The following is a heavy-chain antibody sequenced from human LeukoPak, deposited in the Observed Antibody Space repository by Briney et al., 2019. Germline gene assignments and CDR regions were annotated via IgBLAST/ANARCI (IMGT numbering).Heavy chain of an antibody. CDR3: AGAGYYDSSGLPLHAFDI. V-gene: IGHV4-39*07. D-gene: IGHD3-22*01. CDR2: IYYSGNT. J-gene: IGHJ3*02. Sequence: SETLSLTCTVSGGSISGSSYYWGWIRQPPGKGLEWIGSIYYSGNTYYNPSLKSRVTISVDTSKNQFSLKLRSVTAADTAVYYCAGAGYYDSSGLPLHAFDIWGQGTMVTVSS. CDR1: GGSISGSSYY.